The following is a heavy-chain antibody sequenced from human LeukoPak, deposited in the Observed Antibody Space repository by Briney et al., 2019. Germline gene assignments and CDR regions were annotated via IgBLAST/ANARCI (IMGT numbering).Heavy chain of an antibody. Sequence: SETLSLTCTVSGASIGSYFWSWIRQPPGKGLEWIGYIYYGGGTNYNPSFESRITISVDTSKNQISLNLTTVTAVDTAIYYCARERGDYDSDNWFDSWGQGTLVTVSS. CDR3: ARERGDYDSDNWFDS. V-gene: IGHV4-59*01. CDR2: IYYGGGT. D-gene: IGHD4-17*01. CDR1: GASIGSYF. J-gene: IGHJ5*01.